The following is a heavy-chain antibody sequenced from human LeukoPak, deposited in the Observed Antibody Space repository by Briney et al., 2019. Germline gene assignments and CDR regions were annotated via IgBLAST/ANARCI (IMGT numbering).Heavy chain of an antibody. J-gene: IGHJ4*02. CDR1: GCTFSSYA. CDR2: IIPIFCTA. Sequence: SVKVSCKASGCTFSSYAISWVRQAPGQGLEWMGGIIPIFCTANYAQKFQGRVTITADESTSTAYMELSSLRSEDTAVYYCARDSRPGEDIVVVPAAFYYWGQGTLVTVSS. CDR3: ARDSRPGEDIVVVPAAFYY. D-gene: IGHD2-2*01. V-gene: IGHV1-69*13.